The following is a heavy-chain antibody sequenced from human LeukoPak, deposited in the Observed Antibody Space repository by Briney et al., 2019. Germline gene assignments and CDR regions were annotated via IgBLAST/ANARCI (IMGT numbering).Heavy chain of an antibody. Sequence: PSETLSLTRTVSGGSISSYYWSWIRERPGKGLEWFGYIYYSGSTYYTPPLKSRVTIYVDTSKNQFSLKVSSVTAGDTGVYLRGSRRDGSVFDYWVEATHVTHCS. D-gene: IGHD5-24*01. J-gene: IGHJ4*02. CDR2: IYYSGST. CDR1: GGSISSYY. CDR3: GSRRDGSVFDY. V-gene: IGHV4-59*12.